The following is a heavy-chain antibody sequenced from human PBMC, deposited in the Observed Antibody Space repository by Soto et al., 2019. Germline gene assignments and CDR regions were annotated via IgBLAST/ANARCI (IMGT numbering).Heavy chain of an antibody. Sequence: QVQLVQSGAEVKKPGASVTVSCKASGYTFDRYAMSWLRQAPGQGLEWMGWITGDTHEATYAQKFQGRVSLTRDRAPTTAYRELRSLRYDDTAVYYCARDRPTAHWGQGNLVTVSS. V-gene: IGHV1-18*01. J-gene: IGHJ4*02. CDR3: ARDRPTAH. CDR2: ITGDTHEA. CDR1: GYTFDRYA.